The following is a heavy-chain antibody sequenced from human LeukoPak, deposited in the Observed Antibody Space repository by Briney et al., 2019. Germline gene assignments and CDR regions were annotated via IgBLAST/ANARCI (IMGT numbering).Heavy chain of an antibody. CDR3: ARESYTNRGYYYYMDV. J-gene: IGHJ6*03. CDR1: GYSISSGYY. V-gene: IGHV4-38-2*02. CDR2: MYHSGST. Sequence: SETLSLTCTVSGYSISSGYYWGWIRQPPGKGLEWIGSMYHSGSTYYNPSLKSRVTISVDTSKIQFSLKLSSVTAADTAVYYCARESYTNRGYYYYMDVWGKGTTVTVSS. D-gene: IGHD4-11*01.